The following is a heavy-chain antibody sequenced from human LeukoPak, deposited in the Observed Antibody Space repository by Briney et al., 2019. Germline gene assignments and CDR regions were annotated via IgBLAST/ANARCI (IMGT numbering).Heavy chain of an antibody. CDR2: IYWDEDK. CDR1: GFSLSTTGVG. Sequence: ESGPTLVKHTQTLTLTCTFSGFSLSTTGVGVGWIRQPPGKALEWLALIYWDEDKRYSPSLKSRLTITKDTSKNQVVLTITNMDPVDTATYYCAQVDFTDAFDIWGQGTMVTVSS. J-gene: IGHJ3*02. CDR3: AQVDFTDAFDI. D-gene: IGHD3/OR15-3a*01. V-gene: IGHV2-5*02.